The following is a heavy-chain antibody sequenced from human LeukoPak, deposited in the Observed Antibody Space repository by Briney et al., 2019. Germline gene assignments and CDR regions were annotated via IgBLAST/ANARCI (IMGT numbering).Heavy chain of an antibody. CDR2: INHSGST. Sequence: PSETLSLTCAVYGGSFSDYYWNWIRQPPGKGLEWIGEINHSGSTNYNSSLKSRVTISVDTSKNQFSLKLSSVTAADTAVYYCARHVTQFGDYVWGSYRYASASNWFDPWGQGTLVTVSS. CDR1: GGSFSDYY. CDR3: ARHVTQFGDYVWGSYRYASASNWFDP. D-gene: IGHD3-16*02. V-gene: IGHV4-34*01. J-gene: IGHJ5*02.